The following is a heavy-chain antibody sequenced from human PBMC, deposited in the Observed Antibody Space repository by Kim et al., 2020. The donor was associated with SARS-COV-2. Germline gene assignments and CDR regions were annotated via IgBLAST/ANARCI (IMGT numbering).Heavy chain of an antibody. CDR1: GGSISSSSYY. CDR3: ARGLREVLLWFGEPSDAFDI. CDR2: IYYSGST. J-gene: IGHJ3*02. D-gene: IGHD3-10*01. V-gene: IGHV4-39*07. Sequence: SETLSLTCTVSGGSISSSSYYWGWIRQPPGKGLEWIGSIYYSGSTYYNPSLKSRVTISVDTSKNQFSLKLSPVTAADTAVYYCARGLREVLLWFGEPSDAFDIWGQGTMVTVSS.